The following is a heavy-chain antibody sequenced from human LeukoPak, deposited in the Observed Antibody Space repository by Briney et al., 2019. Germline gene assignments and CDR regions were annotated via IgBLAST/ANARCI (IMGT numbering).Heavy chain of an antibody. D-gene: IGHD3-22*01. Sequence: SETLSVTCTVSGGSISGYYWSWIRQPPGKGLEWIGYIYYSGSTNYNSSLRSRVTISLDMSKNQFSLNLSSVTAADTAVYYCARGGGNYGFDYWGQGILVTVSS. V-gene: IGHV4-59*01. CDR2: IYYSGST. J-gene: IGHJ4*02. CDR3: ARGGGNYGFDY. CDR1: GGSISGYY.